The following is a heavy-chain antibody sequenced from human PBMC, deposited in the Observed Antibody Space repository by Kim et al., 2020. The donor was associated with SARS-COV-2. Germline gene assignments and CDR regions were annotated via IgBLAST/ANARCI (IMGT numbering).Heavy chain of an antibody. V-gene: IGHV3-9*01. CDR2: ISWNSGSI. D-gene: IGHD4-17*01. CDR3: AKPLGRHGGGIDY. J-gene: IGHJ4*02. CDR1: GFTFDDYA. Sequence: GGSLRLSCAASGFTFDDYAMHWVRQAPGKGLEWVSGISWNSGSIGYADSVKGRFTISRDNAKNSLYLQMNSLRAEDTALYYCAKPLGRHGGGIDYWGQGTLVTVSS.